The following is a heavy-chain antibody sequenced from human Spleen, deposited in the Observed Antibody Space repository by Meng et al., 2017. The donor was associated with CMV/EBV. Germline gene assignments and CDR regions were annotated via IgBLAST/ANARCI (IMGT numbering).Heavy chain of an antibody. CDR2: IGTVGDT. CDR1: GFTFSSYD. D-gene: IGHD3-16*01. V-gene: IGHV3-13*01. Sequence: GGSLRLSCAASGFTFSSYDMHWVRQATGKGLEWVSVIGTVGDTYYPGSVKGRFTISRENAKNSLYLQMNSLRAGDTAVYYCARDPGGYDWVSPLDYWGQGTLVTVSS. CDR3: ARDPGGYDWVSPLDY. J-gene: IGHJ4*02.